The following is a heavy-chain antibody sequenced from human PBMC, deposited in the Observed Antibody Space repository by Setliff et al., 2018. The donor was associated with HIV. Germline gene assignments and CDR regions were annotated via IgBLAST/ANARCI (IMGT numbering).Heavy chain of an antibody. CDR2: INHAGST. Sequence: SETLSFTCAVYGASFSGYFWSWIRQPPGKGLEWIGEINHAGSTNFNPSLKGRVTISVDMSKRQFSLHLTSVTAADTAVYYCATLSGPVDHWGQGTLVTVSS. CDR3: ATLSGPVDH. CDR1: GASFSGYF. D-gene: IGHD3-3*01. J-gene: IGHJ4*02. V-gene: IGHV4-34*01.